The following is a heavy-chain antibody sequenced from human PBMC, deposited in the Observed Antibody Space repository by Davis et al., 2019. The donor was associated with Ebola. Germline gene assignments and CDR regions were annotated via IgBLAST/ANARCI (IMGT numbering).Heavy chain of an antibody. CDR1: GDSVSSSIPA. D-gene: IGHD5-12*01. J-gene: IGHJ4*02. Sequence: HSQTLSLTCAISGDSVSSSIPAWNWIRQSPSRGLEWLGRTFYNSKWYDDYAVSVKSRLIINRDASKNQFSLQLNSVTPEDTAVYYCARGWLRSGFDYWGQGTPVIVSS. CDR3: ARGWLRSGFDY. CDR2: TFYNSKWYD. V-gene: IGHV6-1*01.